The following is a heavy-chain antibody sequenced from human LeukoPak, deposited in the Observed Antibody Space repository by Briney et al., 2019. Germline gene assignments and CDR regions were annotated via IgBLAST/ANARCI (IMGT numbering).Heavy chain of an antibody. V-gene: IGHV4-59*01. D-gene: IGHD6-13*01. CDR2: IYYSGST. CDR1: GGSISIYY. Sequence: PSETLSLTCTVSGGSISIYYWSWIRQPPGKGLEWIGYIYYSGSTNYNPSLKSRVTISVDTYKNQFSLKLSSVTAADTAVYYCARSSYSSSWYSLFDYWGQGSLVTVSS. J-gene: IGHJ4*02. CDR3: ARSSYSSSWYSLFDY.